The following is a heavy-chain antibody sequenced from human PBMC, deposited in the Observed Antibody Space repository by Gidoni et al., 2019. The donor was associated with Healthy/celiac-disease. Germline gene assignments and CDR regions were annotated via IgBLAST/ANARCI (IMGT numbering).Heavy chain of an antibody. CDR1: GGSISSSSYY. CDR3: ARHQINYYDSSGYYPYYFDY. V-gene: IGHV4-39*07. CDR2: IYYSGST. J-gene: IGHJ4*02. Sequence: QLQLQESGPGLVKPSETLSLTCTVSGGSISSSSYYWGWIRQPPGKGLEWIGSIYYSGSTYYNPSLKSRVTISVDTSKNQFSLKLSSVTAADTAVYYCARHQINYYDSSGYYPYYFDYWGQGTLVTVSS. D-gene: IGHD3-22*01.